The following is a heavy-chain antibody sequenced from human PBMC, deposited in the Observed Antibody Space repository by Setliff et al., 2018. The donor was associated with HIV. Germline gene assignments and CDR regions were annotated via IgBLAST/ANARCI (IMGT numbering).Heavy chain of an antibody. Sequence: PSETLSLTCTVSGGSISSYYWSWIRQPPGKGLEWIGYIYYSGSTNYNPSLKSRVTISADTSNNQFSLRLTSMTAADTAVYYCARENGRTNYYYYYGMDVWGQGTTVTVSS. J-gene: IGHJ6*02. CDR1: GGSISSYY. V-gene: IGHV4-59*12. CDR3: ARENGRTNYYYYYGMDV. CDR2: IYYSGST.